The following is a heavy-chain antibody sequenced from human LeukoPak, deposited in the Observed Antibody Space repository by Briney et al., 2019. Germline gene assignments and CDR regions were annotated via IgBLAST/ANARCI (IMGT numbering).Heavy chain of an antibody. Sequence: GRSLTLSCATSGFTFTRYWMAWIRQSPGEGLEWVANVKQDGSQAYYLESVEGRFTISRDNAKTSLYLHMNNLRAEDTAVYYCSNGIYDSSYWGQGTLVTVSS. J-gene: IGHJ4*02. V-gene: IGHV3-7*01. CDR2: VKQDGSQA. CDR1: GFTFTRYW. D-gene: IGHD6-6*01. CDR3: SNGIYDSSY.